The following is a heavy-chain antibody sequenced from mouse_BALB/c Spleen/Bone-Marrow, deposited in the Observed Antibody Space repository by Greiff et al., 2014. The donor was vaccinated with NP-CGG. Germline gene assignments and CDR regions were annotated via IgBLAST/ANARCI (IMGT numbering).Heavy chain of an antibody. V-gene: IGHV2-9*02. CDR3: ARGGSTMITTPFAY. CDR2: IWAGGST. J-gene: IGHJ3*01. D-gene: IGHD2-4*01. Sequence: VKLMESGPGLVAPSQSLSITCTVSGFSLTSYGVHWVRQPPGKGLEWLGVIWAGGSTNYNSALMSRLSISKDNSKSQVFLKMNSLQTDDTAMYYCARGGSTMITTPFAYWGQGTLVTVSA. CDR1: GFSLTSYG.